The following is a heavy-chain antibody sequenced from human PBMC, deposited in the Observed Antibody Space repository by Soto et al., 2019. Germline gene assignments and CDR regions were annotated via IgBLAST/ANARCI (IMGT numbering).Heavy chain of an antibody. D-gene: IGHD2-21*02. CDR3: AKDMGDWSIDY. CDR1: GFTFSSFA. CDR2: ITSSGSTT. J-gene: IGHJ4*02. V-gene: IGHV3-23*01. Sequence: GGSLRLSCAVSGFTFSSFAMSWVRQAPGKGLEWVSVITSSGSTTYYADSVKGRFTISRDNSKNTLYLQMNSLRAEDTAVYYCAKDMGDWSIDYWGQGTLVTVSS.